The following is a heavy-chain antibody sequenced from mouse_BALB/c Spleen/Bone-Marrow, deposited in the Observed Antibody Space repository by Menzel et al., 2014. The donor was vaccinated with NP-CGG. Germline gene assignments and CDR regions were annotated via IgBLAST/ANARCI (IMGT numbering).Heavy chain of an antibody. D-gene: IGHD2-4*01. CDR2: ISSGGSYT. CDR1: GFTFSSYA. CDR3: VRHVITSLLDW. V-gene: IGHV5-9-3*01. J-gene: IGHJ2*01. Sequence: EVQLVESGGGLVKPGGSLKLSCAASGFTFSSYAMSWVRQTPEKRLEWVATISSGGSYTYYPDSVKGRFTISRDNAKNTLYLQRRRVRKEDCARYFCVRHVITSLLDWWEQVTTL.